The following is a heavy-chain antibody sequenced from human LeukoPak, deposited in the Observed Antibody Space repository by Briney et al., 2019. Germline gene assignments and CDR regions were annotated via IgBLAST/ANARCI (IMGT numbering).Heavy chain of an antibody. D-gene: IGHD3-22*01. CDR1: GGSISSYY. CDR2: IYTSGST. CDR3: ARDSNYYDSSGYYSVDY. Sequence: PSETLSLTCTVSGGSISSYYWSWIRQPAGKGLEWIGRIYTSGSTNYSPSLKSRVTMSVDTSKNQFSLKLSSVTAADTAVYYCARDSNYYDSSGYYSVDYWGQGTLVTVSS. J-gene: IGHJ4*02. V-gene: IGHV4-4*07.